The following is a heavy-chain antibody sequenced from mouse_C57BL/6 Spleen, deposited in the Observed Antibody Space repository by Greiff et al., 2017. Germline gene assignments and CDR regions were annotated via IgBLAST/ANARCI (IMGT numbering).Heavy chain of an antibody. CDR1: GFTFSDYY. J-gene: IGHJ1*03. D-gene: IGHD1-1*01. CDR3: ARITTVVEGYFDV. CDR2: ISNGGGST. Sequence: DVKLVESGGGLVQPGGSLKLSCAASGFTFSDYYMYWVRQTPEKRLEWVAYISNGGGSTYYPDTVKGRFTISRDNAKNTLYLQMSRLKSEDTAMYYCARITTVVEGYFDVWGTGTTVTVSS. V-gene: IGHV5-12*01.